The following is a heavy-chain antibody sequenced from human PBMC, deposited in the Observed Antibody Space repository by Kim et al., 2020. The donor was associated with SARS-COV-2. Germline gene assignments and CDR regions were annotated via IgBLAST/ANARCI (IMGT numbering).Heavy chain of an antibody. CDR2: ISYDGSNK. CDR1: GFTFSSYG. J-gene: IGHJ5*02. D-gene: IGHD6-19*01. CDR3: AKDRGYIAVAGISHGNWFDP. Sequence: GGSLRLSCAASGFTFSSYGMHWVRQAPGKGLEWVAVISYDGSNKYYADSVKGRFTISRDNSKNTLYLQMNSLRAEDTAVYYCAKDRGYIAVAGISHGNWFDPWGQGTLVTVSS. V-gene: IGHV3-30*18.